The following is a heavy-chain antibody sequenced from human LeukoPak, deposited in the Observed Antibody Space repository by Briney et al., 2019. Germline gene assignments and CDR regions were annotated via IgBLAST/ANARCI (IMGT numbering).Heavy chain of an antibody. D-gene: IGHD1-26*01. CDR2: INPSDGST. J-gene: IGHJ4*02. V-gene: IGHV1-46*01. CDR1: GYTFTGYY. Sequence: GASVKVSCKASGYTFTGYYMQWVRQAPGQGLEWMGIINPSDGSTNYAQKFQGRVTMTRDRSRSTVYLELSSLRSEDTAVYYCTRPKDSGSHLFLFDYWGQGTLVTVSS. CDR3: TRPKDSGSHLFLFDY.